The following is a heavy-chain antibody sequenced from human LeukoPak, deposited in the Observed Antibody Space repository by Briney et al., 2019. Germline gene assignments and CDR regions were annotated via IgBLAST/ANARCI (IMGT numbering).Heavy chain of an antibody. CDR3: AMMSSWPTPADY. Sequence: GGPLRLSCAAPGSPLEANTLPWFGKPPGKGLGWVSLISWDGGSTYYADSVKGRFTISRDNSKNSLYLQMNSLRAEDTALYYCAMMSSWPTPADYWGQGTLVTVSS. J-gene: IGHJ4*02. D-gene: IGHD6-13*01. V-gene: IGHV3-43D*04. CDR1: GSPLEANT. CDR2: ISWDGGST.